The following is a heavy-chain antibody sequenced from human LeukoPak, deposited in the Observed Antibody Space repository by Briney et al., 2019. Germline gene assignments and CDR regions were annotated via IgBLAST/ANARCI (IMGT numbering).Heavy chain of an antibody. D-gene: IGHD1-26*01. CDR2: IYSGGNT. V-gene: IGHV3-23*03. J-gene: IGHJ3*02. CDR1: GFTFSDHG. CDR3: TKDIGSWSGVDDAFDI. Sequence: GGSLRLSCAASGFTFSDHGMSWVRQAPGKGLEWVSVIYSGGNTYYADSVKGRFTISRDNSKNTLYLQMNSLRAEDTALYYCTKDIGSWSGVDDAFDIWGQGTMVTVSS.